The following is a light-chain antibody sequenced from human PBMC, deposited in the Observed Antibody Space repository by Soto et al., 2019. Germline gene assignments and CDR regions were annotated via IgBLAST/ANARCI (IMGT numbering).Light chain of an antibody. CDR1: SSNVGDNA. CDR2: YDE. J-gene: IGLJ1*01. Sequence: QSVLTQPPSVSGAPGRRVTISCSGRSSNVGDNAVNWYQQLPGKAPKLLIYYDEMLPSGISDRFSASKSGSSASLAISGLQSEDEAEYYCAAWDDSMTYVFGTGTKVTVL. CDR3: AAWDDSMTYV. V-gene: IGLV1-36*01.